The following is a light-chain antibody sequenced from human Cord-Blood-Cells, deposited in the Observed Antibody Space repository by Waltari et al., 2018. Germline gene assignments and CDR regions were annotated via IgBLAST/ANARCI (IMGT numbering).Light chain of an antibody. Sequence: DIQMTQSPSTLSASVGDRVTITCRASQSISSWLDWYQQKPGKAPKLLIYKASSLESGVPSRFIGSGSGTEFTLTISSLQPDDFATYYCQQYNSYSYTFGQGTKLEIK. V-gene: IGKV1-5*03. CDR3: QQYNSYSYT. J-gene: IGKJ2*01. CDR1: QSISSW. CDR2: KAS.